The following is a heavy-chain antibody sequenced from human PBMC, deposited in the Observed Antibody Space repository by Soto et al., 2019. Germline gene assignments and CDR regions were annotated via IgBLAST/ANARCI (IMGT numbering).Heavy chain of an antibody. CDR1: GYPFTSYG. V-gene: IGHV1-18*04. CDR3: ARVVVVVAALYYYGMDV. J-gene: IGHJ6*01. CDR2: ISAYNRNT. D-gene: IGHD2-15*01. Sequence: GSVKVSSNASGYPFTSYGTSCVRQAPGQALEWIGWISAYNRNTNYAQKLQGRVTMTTDTSTSTAYMELRSLRSDDTAVYYCARVVVVVAALYYYGMDVWGQGTTVTVSS.